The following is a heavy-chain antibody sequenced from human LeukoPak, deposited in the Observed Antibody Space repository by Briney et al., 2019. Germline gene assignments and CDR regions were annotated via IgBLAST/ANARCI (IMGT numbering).Heavy chain of an antibody. CDR1: GYTFTGYY. J-gene: IGHJ4*02. CDR2: INPNSGGT. V-gene: IGHV1-2*02. Sequence: GASVKVSCKASGYTFTGYYMHWVRQAPGQGLEWMGWINPNSGGTNYAQKFQGRVTMTRDTSISTAYMELSRLRSDDTAVYYCARARSSSGWAPFGYWGQGTLVTVSS. CDR3: ARARSSSGWAPFGY. D-gene: IGHD6-19*01.